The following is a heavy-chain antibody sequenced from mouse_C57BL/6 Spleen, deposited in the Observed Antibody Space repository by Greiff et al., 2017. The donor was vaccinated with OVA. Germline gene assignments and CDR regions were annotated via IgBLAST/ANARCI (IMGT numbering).Heavy chain of an antibody. CDR1: GYTFTSYW. V-gene: IGHV1-55*01. D-gene: IGHD3-2*01. CDR2: IYPGSGST. J-gene: IGHJ2*01. CDR3: ARSVGATAPYFDY. Sequence: QVQLKQPGAELVKPGASVKMSCKASGYTFTSYWITWVKQRPGQGLEWIGDIYPGSGSTNYNEKFKSKATLTVDTSSSTAYMQLSSLTSEDSAVYYCARSVGATAPYFDYWGQGTTLTVSS.